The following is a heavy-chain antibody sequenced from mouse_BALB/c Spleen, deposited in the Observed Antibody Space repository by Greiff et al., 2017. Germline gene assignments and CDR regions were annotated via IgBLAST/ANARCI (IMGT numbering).Heavy chain of an antibody. D-gene: IGHD1-1*01. J-gene: IGHJ2*01. CDR1: GYTFTSYW. CDR3: ARTTHY. CDR2: INPSNGRT. V-gene: IGHV1S81*02. Sequence: QVQLQQSGAELVKPGASVKLSCKASGYTFTSYWMHWVKQRPGQGLEWIGEINPSNGRTNYNEKFKSKATLTVDKSSSTAYMQLSSLTSEDSAVYYCARTTHYWGQGTTLTVSS.